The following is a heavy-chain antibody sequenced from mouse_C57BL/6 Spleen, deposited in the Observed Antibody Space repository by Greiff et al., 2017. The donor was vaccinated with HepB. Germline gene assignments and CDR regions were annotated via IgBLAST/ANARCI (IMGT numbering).Heavy chain of an antibody. D-gene: IGHD4-1*01. CDR1: GYAFSSSW. Sequence: VQLQQSGPELVKPGASVKISCKASGYAFSSSWMNWVKQRPGKGLEWIGRIYPGDGDTNYNGKFKGKATLTADKSSSTAYMQLSSLTSEDSAVYFCARANWDIDFDYWGQGTTLTVSS. CDR2: IYPGDGDT. J-gene: IGHJ2*01. CDR3: ARANWDIDFDY. V-gene: IGHV1-82*01.